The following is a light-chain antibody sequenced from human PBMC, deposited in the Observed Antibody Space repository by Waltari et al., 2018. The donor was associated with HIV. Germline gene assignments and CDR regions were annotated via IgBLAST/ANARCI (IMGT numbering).Light chain of an antibody. CDR1: QNIDNW. CDR2: KTS. J-gene: IGKJ4*01. CDR3: HQYNSYPLT. V-gene: IGKV1-5*03. Sequence: DIQMPQSPSSLSASVGDRVTITCRASQNIDNWLAWYQHKPGRGPKVLIFKTSTLETGVPPRFSGSASGTEFTLTITSLQPDDVATYYCHQYNSYPLTFGGGTKVEIK.